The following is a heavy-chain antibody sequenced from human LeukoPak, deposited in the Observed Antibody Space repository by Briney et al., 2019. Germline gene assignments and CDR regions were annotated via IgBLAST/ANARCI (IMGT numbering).Heavy chain of an antibody. CDR2: ISGSGGST. V-gene: IGHV3-23*01. CDR1: GFIFSSYG. Sequence: PGGFLRLSCAASGFIFSSYGMAWVRQAPGKGLEWVSAISGSGGSTYYADSVKGRFTISRDNSKNTLYLQMNSLRAEDTAVYYCARGGTGDAFDIWGQGTMVTVSS. D-gene: IGHD7-27*01. CDR3: ARGGTGDAFDI. J-gene: IGHJ3*02.